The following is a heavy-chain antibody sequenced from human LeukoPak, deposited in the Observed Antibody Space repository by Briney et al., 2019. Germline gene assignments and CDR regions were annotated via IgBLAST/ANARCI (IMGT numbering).Heavy chain of an antibody. V-gene: IGHV1-8*03. CDR1: GYTFTSYD. Sequence: SVKVSCTASGYTFTSYDINWVRQATAQGLEWMGWMNPNSGSTGYAQKFQGRVTITRNTSISTAYMELSGLRSEDTAVYYCARGRSTGYPYYVEYCGQGTLVIVSS. J-gene: IGHJ4*02. D-gene: IGHD5-12*01. CDR3: ARGRSTGYPYYVEY. CDR2: MNPNSGST.